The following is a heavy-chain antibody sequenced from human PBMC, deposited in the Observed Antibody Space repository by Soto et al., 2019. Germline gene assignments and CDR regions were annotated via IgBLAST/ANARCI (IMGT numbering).Heavy chain of an antibody. CDR3: AKEYTHYYYYGMDV. V-gene: IGHV3-23*01. J-gene: IGHJ6*02. CDR1: GFTFSSYA. D-gene: IGHD1-1*01. Sequence: GGSLRLSCAASGFTFSSYAMSWVRQAPGKGLEWVSAISGSGGSTYYADSVKGRFTISRDNSKNTLYLQMNSLRAEDTSVYYCAKEYTHYYYYGMDVWGQGTTVTVSS. CDR2: ISGSGGST.